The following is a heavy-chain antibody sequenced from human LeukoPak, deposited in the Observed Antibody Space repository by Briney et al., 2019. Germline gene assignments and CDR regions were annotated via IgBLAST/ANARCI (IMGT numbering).Heavy chain of an antibody. V-gene: IGHV4-39*01. CDR2: IYYSGST. Sequence: PSETLSLTCTVSGGSISSSSYYWGWIRQPPGKGLEWIGSIYYSGSTYYNPSLKRRVTISVDTSKNQFSLKLSSVTAADTAVYYCAGRGDYYDSSGYPHYWGQGTLVTVSS. CDR1: GGSISSSSYY. D-gene: IGHD3-22*01. CDR3: AGRGDYYDSSGYPHY. J-gene: IGHJ4*02.